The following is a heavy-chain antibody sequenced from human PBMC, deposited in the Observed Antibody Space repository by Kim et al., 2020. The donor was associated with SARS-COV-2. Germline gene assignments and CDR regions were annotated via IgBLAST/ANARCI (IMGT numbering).Heavy chain of an antibody. Sequence: DNAVTVKSRITINPDTSKNQFSLQLNSVTPEATAVYYCARDFAHYYYYMDVWGKGTTVTVSS. J-gene: IGHJ6*03. V-gene: IGHV6-1*01. CDR3: ARDFAHYYYYMDV.